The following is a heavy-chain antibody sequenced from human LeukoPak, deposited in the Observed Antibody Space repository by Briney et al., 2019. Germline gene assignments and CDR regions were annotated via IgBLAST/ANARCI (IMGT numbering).Heavy chain of an antibody. J-gene: IGHJ4*02. CDR3: AKLSVSTGYQD. V-gene: IGHV3-23*01. Sequence: GGSLRLSCTASGFTFSDYAMSWVRQAPGKGLEWVSGISGSGGSIRYADSVKGRFIISRDNSKNTLYLQMNSLRAEDTAVYYCAKLSVSTGYQDWGQGTLVTVSS. D-gene: IGHD3-9*01. CDR1: GFTFSDYA. CDR2: ISGSGGSI.